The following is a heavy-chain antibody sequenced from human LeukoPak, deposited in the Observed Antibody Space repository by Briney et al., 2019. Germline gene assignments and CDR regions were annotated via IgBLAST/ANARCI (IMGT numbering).Heavy chain of an antibody. V-gene: IGHV1-3*01. CDR3: ARLKYCTNGVCYAGFDY. CDR2: VNAGNGNT. J-gene: IGHJ4*02. CDR1: GYTFTSYA. Sequence: ASVKVSCKASGYTFTSYAMHWVRQAPGQRLEWMGWVNAGNGNTKYSQKFQGRVTITRDTSADTAYMELSSLRSEDTAVYYCARLKYCTNGVCYAGFDYWGQGTLVTVSS. D-gene: IGHD2-8*01.